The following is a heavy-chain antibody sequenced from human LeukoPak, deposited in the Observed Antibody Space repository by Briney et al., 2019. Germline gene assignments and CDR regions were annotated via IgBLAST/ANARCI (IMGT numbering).Heavy chain of an antibody. CDR1: GFTLRNYA. CDR3: AKPSSGWTSFDY. CDR2: ISSSGGTT. Sequence: PGGSLRLSCPASGFTLRNYAMSWVRQAPGEGLEWVSGISSSGGTTYYADSVKGRFTISRDNSKNTLYLQVNSLRAEDTAVYYCAKPSSGWTSFDYWGQGTLVTVSS. D-gene: IGHD6-19*01. J-gene: IGHJ4*02. V-gene: IGHV3-23*01.